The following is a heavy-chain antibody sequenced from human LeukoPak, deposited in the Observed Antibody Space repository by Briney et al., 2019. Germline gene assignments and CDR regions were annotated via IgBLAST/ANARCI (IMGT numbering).Heavy chain of an antibody. Sequence: PGRSLRLSCAASGFTFSSYLMHWVRHAPGKGLVCVLRINSDGSSTSYADSVQGRCTNSRDNAKNTLYLQMSSLRAEDTAVYYCARAFGAEYSSGWYYYFDYWGQGTLVTVSS. J-gene: IGHJ4*02. CDR1: GFTFSSYL. V-gene: IGHV3-74*01. CDR3: ARAFGAEYSSGWYYYFDY. D-gene: IGHD6-19*01. CDR2: INSDGSST.